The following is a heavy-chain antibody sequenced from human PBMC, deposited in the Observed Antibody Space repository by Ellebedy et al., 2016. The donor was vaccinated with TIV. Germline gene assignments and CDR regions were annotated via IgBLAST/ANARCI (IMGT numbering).Heavy chain of an antibody. V-gene: IGHV1-18*01. D-gene: IGHD3-10*01. Sequence: AASVKVSCKASGYTFINYGITWVRQAPGHGLELMGWISGFNGKRKVAEKFQGRVNMTTDTPTGSGYLEVRSLTSDDTATYYCARDNGLFPSLCDYWGQGALITVSS. CDR3: ARDNGLFPSLCDY. J-gene: IGHJ4*02. CDR2: ISGFNGKR. CDR1: GYTFINYG.